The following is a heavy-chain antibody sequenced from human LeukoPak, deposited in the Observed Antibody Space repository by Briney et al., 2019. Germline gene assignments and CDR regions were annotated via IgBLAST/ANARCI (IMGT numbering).Heavy chain of an antibody. D-gene: IGHD3-9*01. CDR1: GFTFGSYG. V-gene: IGHV3-33*01. CDR3: ARVLGRYFDWPSPYGMDV. Sequence: GGSLRLSCAASGFTFGSYGMHRVRQAPGKGLEWVAVIWYDGSNKYYADSVKGRFTISRDNSKNTLYLQMNSLRAEDTAMYYCARVLGRYFDWPSPYGMDVWGKGTTVTVSS. J-gene: IGHJ6*04. CDR2: IWYDGSNK.